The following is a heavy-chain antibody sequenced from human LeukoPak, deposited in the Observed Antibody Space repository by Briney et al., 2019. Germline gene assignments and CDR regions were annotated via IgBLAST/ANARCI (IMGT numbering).Heavy chain of an antibody. CDR3: AKDLQRQLRGYYFDY. D-gene: IGHD6-25*01. CDR1: GFTFSSYG. J-gene: IGHJ4*02. V-gene: IGHV3-30*18. Sequence: GGSLRLSCAASGFTFSSYGMHWVRQAPGKGLEWVAVISYDGSNKYYADSVKGRFTISRDNSKNTLYLQMNSLRAEDTAVYYCAKDLQRQLRGYYFDYWGQGTLVTVSS. CDR2: ISYDGSNK.